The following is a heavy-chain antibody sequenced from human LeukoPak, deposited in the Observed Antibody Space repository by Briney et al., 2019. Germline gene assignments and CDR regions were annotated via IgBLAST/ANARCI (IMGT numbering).Heavy chain of an antibody. CDR3: AKGDLYVGFDY. CDR1: GFTFSSYG. J-gene: IGHJ4*02. D-gene: IGHD3-16*01. V-gene: IGHV3-30*02. CDR2: IRYDGSKK. Sequence: GGSLRLSCAASGFTFSSYGMHWVRQAPGKGLEWVAFIRYDGSKKYFADSVKGRFTISRDNSKNTLYLQMNTLRAEDTAVYYCAKGDLYVGFDYWGQGTLVTVSS.